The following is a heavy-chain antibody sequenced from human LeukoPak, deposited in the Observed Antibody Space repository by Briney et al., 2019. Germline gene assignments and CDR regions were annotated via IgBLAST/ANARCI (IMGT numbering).Heavy chain of an antibody. V-gene: IGHV3-33*05. CDR1: GFIFSHYG. J-gene: IGHJ4*02. CDR2: IQNDASTE. Sequence: GGSLRLSCAASGFIFSHYGMHWVRQAPGKGLEWVAVIQNDASTENFADSVKGRFTISRDNSKNTVFLQMNSLRVEDTAVYYCARELSQIVWGGLDYGGQGTLVSVSS. CDR3: ARELSQIVWGGLDY. D-gene: IGHD2-21*01.